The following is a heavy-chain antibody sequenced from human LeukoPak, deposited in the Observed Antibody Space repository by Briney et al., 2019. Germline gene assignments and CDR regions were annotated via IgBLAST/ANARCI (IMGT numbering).Heavy chain of an antibody. CDR1: GFTFSDYS. D-gene: IGHD5-12*01. Sequence: GGSLRLSCAASGFTFSDYSMNWVRQAPGKGLEWVSYISSSSLYINYADSVKGRFTVSRDNVKNSLFLQMNSLRAEDTAVYYCVREAYEYHFDYWGQGTLVTVSS. V-gene: IGHV3-21*06. CDR3: VREAYEYHFDY. J-gene: IGHJ4*02. CDR2: ISSSSLYI.